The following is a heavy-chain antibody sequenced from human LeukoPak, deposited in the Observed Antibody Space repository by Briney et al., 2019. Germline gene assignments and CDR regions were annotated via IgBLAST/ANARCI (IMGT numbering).Heavy chain of an antibody. J-gene: IGHJ4*02. D-gene: IGHD3-10*01. V-gene: IGHV4-34*01. CDR1: GGSFSGYY. CDR2: INHSGST. Sequence: SETLSLTCAVYGGSFSGYYWSWIRQPPGKGLEWIGEINHSGSTNYNPSLKSRVTMSVDTSKNQFSLKLSSVTAADTAVYYCARGSHGSGSYYTFWGQGTLVTVSS. CDR3: ARGSHGSGSYYTF.